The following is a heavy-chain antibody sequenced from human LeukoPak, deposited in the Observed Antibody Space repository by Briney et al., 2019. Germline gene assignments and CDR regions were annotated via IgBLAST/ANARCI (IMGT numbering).Heavy chain of an antibody. CDR3: ARGQIQLWFP. Sequence: GGSLRLSCAASGFGFGSYWMHWVRQAPGTGLEWVASIKQDGSEKLYGASVKGRFTISRDNAKNSLYLQMNSLRAEDTAVYYCARGQIQLWFPWGEGTLVTVSS. J-gene: IGHJ5*02. CDR1: GFGFGSYW. D-gene: IGHD5-18*01. V-gene: IGHV3-7*01. CDR2: IKQDGSEK.